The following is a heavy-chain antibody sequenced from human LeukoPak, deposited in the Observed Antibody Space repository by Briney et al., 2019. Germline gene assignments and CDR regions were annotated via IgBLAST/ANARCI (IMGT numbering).Heavy chain of an antibody. V-gene: IGHV1-2*02. CDR2: INPNSGGT. Sequence: ASVNVSCKASGYTFTGYYMHWVRQAPGQGVEWMGWINPNSGGTNYAQKFQGRVTMTRDTSISTAYMELSRLRSDDTAVYYCARGPYSGSYQDYWGQGTLVTVSS. D-gene: IGHD1-26*01. J-gene: IGHJ4*02. CDR1: GYTFTGYY. CDR3: ARGPYSGSYQDY.